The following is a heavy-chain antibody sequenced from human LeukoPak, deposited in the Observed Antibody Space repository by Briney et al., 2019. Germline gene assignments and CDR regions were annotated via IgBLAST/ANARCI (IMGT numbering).Heavy chain of an antibody. J-gene: IGHJ4*02. CDR2: IYPGDSDT. CDR3: ARLQYSSGWYGYFDY. D-gene: IGHD6-19*01. V-gene: IGHV5-51*01. Sequence: GESLKIPCKGSGYSFTSYWIGWVRQMPGKGLEWMGIIYPGDSDTRYSPSFQGQVTISADKSISTAYLQWSSLKASDTAMYYCARLQYSSGWYGYFDYWGQGTLVTVSS. CDR1: GYSFTSYW.